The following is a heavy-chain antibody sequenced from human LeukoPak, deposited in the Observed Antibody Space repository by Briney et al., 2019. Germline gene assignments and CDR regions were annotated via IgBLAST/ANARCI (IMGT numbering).Heavy chain of an antibody. V-gene: IGHV4-39*07. J-gene: IGHJ4*02. Sequence: PSETLSLTCTVSGGSISSSSYYWGWIRQPPGKGLEWIGEISHSGSTNYNPPLESRVTISIDTSKNQFSLKLTSVTAADTAVYYCARGRLVGGYASSYAHFWGQGTLVTVSS. D-gene: IGHD2-2*01. CDR3: ARGRLVGGYASSYAHF. CDR2: ISHSGST. CDR1: GGSISSSSYY.